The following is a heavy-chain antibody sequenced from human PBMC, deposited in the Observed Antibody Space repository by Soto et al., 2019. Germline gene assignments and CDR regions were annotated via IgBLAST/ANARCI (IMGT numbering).Heavy chain of an antibody. J-gene: IGHJ6*02. V-gene: IGHV1-18*01. CDR1: GYTFTSYG. CDR2: ISAYNGNT. D-gene: IGHD6-19*01. Sequence: QVQLVQSGAEVKKPGASVKVSCKASGYTFTSYGISWVRQAPGQGLEWMGWISAYNGNTNYAQKLQGRVTMTPNTYTGTEQLELSSLRYDDTAVYYCARTLAVAGTSLDYYYYGRDVWGQGTTVTVAS. CDR3: ARTLAVAGTSLDYYYYGRDV.